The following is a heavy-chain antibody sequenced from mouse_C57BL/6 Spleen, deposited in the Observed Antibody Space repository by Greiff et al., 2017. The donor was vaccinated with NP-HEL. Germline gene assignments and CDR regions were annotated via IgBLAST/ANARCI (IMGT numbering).Heavy chain of an antibody. CDR2: ISSGSSTI. Sequence: EVQGVESGGGLVKPGGSLKLSCAASGFTFSDYGMHWVRQAPEKGLEWVAYISSGSSTIYYADKVKGRFTISRDNAKNTLFLQMTSLRSEDTAMYYCARGSSYFDYWGQGTTLTVSS. CDR1: GFTFSDYG. J-gene: IGHJ2*01. CDR3: ARGSSYFDY. D-gene: IGHD1-1*01. V-gene: IGHV5-17*01.